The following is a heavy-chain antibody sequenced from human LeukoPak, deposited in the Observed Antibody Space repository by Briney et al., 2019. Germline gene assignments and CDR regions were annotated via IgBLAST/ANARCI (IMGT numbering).Heavy chain of an antibody. J-gene: IGHJ4*02. Sequence: SETLSLTCTVSGGSISSGDYYWSWIRQPPGKGLEWIGYIYYSGSTYYNPSLKSRVTISVDTSKNQFSLKLSSVTAADTAVYYCARGDKVVVMDYWGQGTLVTVSS. CDR2: IYYSGST. D-gene: IGHD3-22*01. CDR1: GGSISSGDYY. CDR3: ARGDKVVVMDY. V-gene: IGHV4-30-4*01.